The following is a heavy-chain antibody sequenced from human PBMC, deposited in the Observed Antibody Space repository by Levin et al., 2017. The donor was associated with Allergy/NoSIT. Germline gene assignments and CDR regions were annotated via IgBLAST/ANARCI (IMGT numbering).Heavy chain of an antibody. D-gene: IGHD3-22*01. Sequence: PGESLKISCVASGFTFDDHTMHWVRQAPGKGLEWVSLISWDGSTTYYADSVKGRFTISRDNSKNSLYLQMNSLRTEDTALYYCARVEYYNSNLVFDYWGQGTLVTVSS. CDR1: GFTFDDHT. CDR2: ISWDGSTT. CDR3: ARVEYYNSNLVFDY. V-gene: IGHV3-43*01. J-gene: IGHJ4*02.